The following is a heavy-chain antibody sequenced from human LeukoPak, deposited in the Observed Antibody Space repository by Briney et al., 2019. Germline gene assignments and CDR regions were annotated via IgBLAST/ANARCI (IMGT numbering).Heavy chain of an antibody. CDR1: GYTFTDYF. J-gene: IGHJ4*02. Sequence: ASVTISCKASGYTFTDYFIHWVQQAPGKGLEWMGHVDPEDGEPVYADKFRGRVTFRADTSTDTVFLDLSSLTSDDTAVYYCAKVSSTLASAGALSFDFWGQGTLVTVSS. CDR3: AKVSSTLASAGALSFDF. CDR2: VDPEDGEP. D-gene: IGHD6-13*01. V-gene: IGHV1-69-2*01.